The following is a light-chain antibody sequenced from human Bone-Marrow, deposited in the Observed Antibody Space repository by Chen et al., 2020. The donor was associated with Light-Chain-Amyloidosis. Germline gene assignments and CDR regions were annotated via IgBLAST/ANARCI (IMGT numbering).Light chain of an antibody. J-gene: IGLJ3*02. Sequence: NFMLTQPHSVSESPGKTVIISCTRSSGSIATNYVQWYQQRPGSSPTTVIYEDDQRPSGVPDPFPGAIDRSPHSASLPVAGLNAEGGADYYCQDYQGSSPGVFGGGTKLPVL. CDR1: SGSIATNY. CDR3: QDYQGSSPGV. CDR2: EDD. V-gene: IGLV6-57*01.